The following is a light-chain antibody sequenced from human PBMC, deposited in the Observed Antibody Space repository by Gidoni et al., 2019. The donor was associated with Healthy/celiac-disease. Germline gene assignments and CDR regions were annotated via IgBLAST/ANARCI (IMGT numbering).Light chain of an antibody. V-gene: IGLV2-14*03. J-gene: IGLJ3*02. CDR2: DVS. CDR3: SSYTSSSTLV. CDR1: SSDVGGYNY. Sequence: HSALTQPASVSGSPGQSITISCTGTSSDVGGYNYVSWYQQHPGKAPKLMIYDVSNRPSGVSNRCSGAKSGNTASLTISGLQAEDEADYYCSSYTSSSTLVFGGGTKLTVL.